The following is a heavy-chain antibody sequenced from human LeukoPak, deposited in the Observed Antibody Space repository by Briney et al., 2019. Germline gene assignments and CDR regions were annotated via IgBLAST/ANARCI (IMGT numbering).Heavy chain of an antibody. Sequence: GGSLRLSCAASGFTFSSYAMHWVRQAPGKGLEWVAVISYDGSNKYYADSVKGRFTISRDNSKNTLYLQMNSLRAEDTAVYYCARVQIPYSSGWYRYYFDYWGQGTLVTVSS. CDR3: ARVQIPYSSGWYRYYFDY. V-gene: IGHV3-30-3*01. J-gene: IGHJ4*02. CDR2: ISYDGSNK. D-gene: IGHD6-19*01. CDR1: GFTFSSYA.